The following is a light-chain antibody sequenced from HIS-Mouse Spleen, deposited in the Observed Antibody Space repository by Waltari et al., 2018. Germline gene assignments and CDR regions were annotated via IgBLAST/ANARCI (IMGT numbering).Light chain of an antibody. J-gene: IGKJ3*01. CDR1: QDISNY. Sequence: DIQMTQSPSSLSASVGDRVTITCQASQDISNYLNWYQQKPGKAPKLLSYDASNLETGVPSRFSGSGSGTDFTFTISSLQPEDIATYYCQQYDNLHRLTFGPGTKVAI. CDR2: DAS. CDR3: QQYDNLHRLT. V-gene: IGKV1-33*01.